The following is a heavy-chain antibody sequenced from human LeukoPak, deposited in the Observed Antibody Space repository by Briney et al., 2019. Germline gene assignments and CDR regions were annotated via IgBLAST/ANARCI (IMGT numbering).Heavy chain of an antibody. CDR1: GFTFSSYS. Sequence: GGSLRLSCAASGFTFSSYSMNWVRQAPGKGLEWVSSISSSSSYIYQADSVKGRFTISRDNAKNSLYLQMNSLRAEDTAVYYCARGTAMAIDYWGQGTLVTVSS. J-gene: IGHJ4*02. CDR2: ISSSSSYI. V-gene: IGHV3-21*01. CDR3: ARGTAMAIDY. D-gene: IGHD5-18*01.